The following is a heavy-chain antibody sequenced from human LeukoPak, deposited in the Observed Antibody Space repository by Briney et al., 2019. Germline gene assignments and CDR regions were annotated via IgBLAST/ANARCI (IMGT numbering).Heavy chain of an antibody. V-gene: IGHV4-34*01. CDR2: INHSGST. Sequence: PSETLSLTCAVYGGSFSGYYWSWIRQPPGKGLEWIGEINHSGSTNYNPSLKSRVTIPVDTSKNQFSLKLSSVTAADTAVYYCARGLGTMIVVVGMGYYFDYWGQGTLVTVSS. J-gene: IGHJ4*02. D-gene: IGHD3-22*01. CDR3: ARGLGTMIVVVGMGYYFDY. CDR1: GGSFSGYY.